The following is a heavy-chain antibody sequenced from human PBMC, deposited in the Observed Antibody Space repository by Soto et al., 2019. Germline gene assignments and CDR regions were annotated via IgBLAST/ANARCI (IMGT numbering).Heavy chain of an antibody. CDR1: GFTFSNAW. CDR3: TTVTMIVVVRPGGVDY. Sequence: PXGSLGLSCAASGFTFSNAWMSWVRQAPGKGLEWVGRIKSKTDGGTTDYAAPVKGRFTISRDDSKNTLYLQMNSLKTEDTAVYYCTTVTMIVVVRPGGVDYWGQGTLVTVSS. CDR2: IKSKTDGGTT. V-gene: IGHV3-15*01. J-gene: IGHJ4*02. D-gene: IGHD3-22*01.